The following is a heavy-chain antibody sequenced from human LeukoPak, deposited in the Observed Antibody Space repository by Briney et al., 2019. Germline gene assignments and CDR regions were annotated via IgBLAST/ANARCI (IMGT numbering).Heavy chain of an antibody. CDR3: ARVGGSYPYYYYYMDV. D-gene: IGHD1-26*01. J-gene: IGHJ6*03. CDR2: INPNSGGT. CDR1: GYTFTSYA. V-gene: IGHV1-18*01. Sequence: ASVKVSCKASGYTFTSYAMNWVRQAPGQGLEWMGWINPNSGGTNYAQKLQGRVTMTTDTSTSTAYMELRSLRSDDTAVYYCARVGGSYPYYYYYMDVWGKGTTVTVSS.